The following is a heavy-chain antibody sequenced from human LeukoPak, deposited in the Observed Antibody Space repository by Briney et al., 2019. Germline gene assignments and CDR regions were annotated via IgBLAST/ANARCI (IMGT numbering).Heavy chain of an antibody. Sequence: SETLSLTCAVSGGSISNSNWWSWVRQPPGKGLEWIGEIYHSGSTNYNPSLKSRVTISVDTSKNQFSLKLSSVTAADTAVYYCASGAHDYGDYRFDYWGQGTLVTVSS. CDR1: GGSISNSNW. J-gene: IGHJ4*02. V-gene: IGHV4-4*02. D-gene: IGHD4-17*01. CDR3: ASGAHDYGDYRFDY. CDR2: IYHSGST.